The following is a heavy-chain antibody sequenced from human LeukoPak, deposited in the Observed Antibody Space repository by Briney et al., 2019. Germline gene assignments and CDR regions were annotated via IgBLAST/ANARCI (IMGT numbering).Heavy chain of an antibody. Sequence: ASVKVSCKASGYTFTGYYMHWVRQAPGQGLEWMGWINPNTGGTNFAQKFQDRVTMTTDTSISTAYMELSRLRSDDTAVYYCARVQIRSAWSFSFYYSDYWGQGTLVTVSS. CDR1: GYTFTGYY. CDR2: INPNTGGT. V-gene: IGHV1-2*02. CDR3: ARVQIRSAWSFSFYYSDY. J-gene: IGHJ4*02. D-gene: IGHD6-19*01.